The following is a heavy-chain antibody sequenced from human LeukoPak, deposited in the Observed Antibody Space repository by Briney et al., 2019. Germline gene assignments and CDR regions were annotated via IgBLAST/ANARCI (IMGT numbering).Heavy chain of an antibody. Sequence: GGSLRLSCVVSGFIFNNYDMSWVRQAPGKGLEWVSAISGSGGSTYYADPVKGRFTISRDNSKNTLYLQMNSLRVEDTAIYYCAKVTVTMAATGDYWGQGTLVTVSS. CDR2: ISGSGGST. CDR3: AKVTVTMAATGDY. V-gene: IGHV3-23*01. CDR1: GFIFNNYD. D-gene: IGHD2-15*01. J-gene: IGHJ4*02.